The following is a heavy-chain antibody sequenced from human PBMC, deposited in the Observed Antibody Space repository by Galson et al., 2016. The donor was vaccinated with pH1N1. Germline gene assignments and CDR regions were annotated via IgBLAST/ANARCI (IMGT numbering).Heavy chain of an antibody. V-gene: IGHV1-8*01. D-gene: IGHD2-15*01. CDR3: ARGGYCSGGSCYDVSDY. J-gene: IGHJ4*02. CDR2: MNPTNDNT. Sequence: SVKVSCKASGYTFTDYDINWVRQGTGQGLEWMGWMNPTNDNTGYAQKFQGRVTMTRNTSISTAYMELSSLRSEDTAVYYCARGGYCSGGSCYDVSDYWGQGTLVTVS. CDR1: GYTFTDYD.